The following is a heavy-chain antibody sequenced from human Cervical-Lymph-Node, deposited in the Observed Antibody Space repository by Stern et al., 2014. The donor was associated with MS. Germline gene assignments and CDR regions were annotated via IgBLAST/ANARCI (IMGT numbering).Heavy chain of an antibody. Sequence: QVQLQESGPGLVKPSETLSLTCTVSGGSISSSSYYWGWIRQPPGKGLEWIGSIYYSGSTYYNPSLKSRVTISVDTSKNQFSLKLSSVTAADTAVYYCARQGVVVTAAWFDPWGQGTLVTVSS. CDR2: IYYSGST. J-gene: IGHJ5*02. CDR1: GGSISSSSYY. D-gene: IGHD2-21*02. CDR3: ARQGVVVTAAWFDP. V-gene: IGHV4-39*01.